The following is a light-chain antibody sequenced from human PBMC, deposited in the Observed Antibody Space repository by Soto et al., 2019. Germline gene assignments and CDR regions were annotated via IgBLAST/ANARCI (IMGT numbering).Light chain of an antibody. J-gene: IGLJ2*01. Sequence: QSALTQPASVSGSPGQSITISCTGTSSDIGGYNYVSWYQQHPGNAPKLLIYEVNDRPSGVSNRFFGSKSGNTASLSISGLQAEDEADYYCSSYTSSSTHVVFGGGTKLTVL. V-gene: IGLV2-14*01. CDR1: SSDIGGYNY. CDR2: EVN. CDR3: SSYTSSSTHVV.